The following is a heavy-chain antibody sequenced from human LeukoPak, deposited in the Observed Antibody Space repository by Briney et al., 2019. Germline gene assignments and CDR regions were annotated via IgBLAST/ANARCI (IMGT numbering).Heavy chain of an antibody. Sequence: GESLKISCKGSGYSFTSYWISWVCQMPGKGLEWMGFIDPGDSDARYSPSFQGQVTISADMSISTAYLQWSSLKASDTAMYYCARPGGYTYIDYWGQGTLVTVSS. V-gene: IGHV5-51*01. CDR2: IDPGDSDA. D-gene: IGHD5-18*01. J-gene: IGHJ4*02. CDR3: ARPGGYTYIDY. CDR1: GYSFTSYW.